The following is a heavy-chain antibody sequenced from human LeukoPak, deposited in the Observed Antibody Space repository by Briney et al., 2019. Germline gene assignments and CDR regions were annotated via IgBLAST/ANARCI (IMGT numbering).Heavy chain of an antibody. D-gene: IGHD3-22*01. V-gene: IGHV1-2*02. J-gene: IGHJ4*02. CDR1: GYTFTDYY. CDR2: INPNSGGT. Sequence: ASVKVSCKASGYTFTDYYVHWVRQAPGQGLEWMGWINPNSGGTNYAQKFQGRVTMTRDTSISTAYMELSRLRSDDTAVYYCARASYYYDSSGYPGYYFDYWGQGTLVTVSS. CDR3: ARASYYYDSSGYPGYYFDY.